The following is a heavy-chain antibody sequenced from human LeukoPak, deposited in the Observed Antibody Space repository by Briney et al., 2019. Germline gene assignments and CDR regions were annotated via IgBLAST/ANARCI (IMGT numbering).Heavy chain of an antibody. CDR1: GYLFTSYC. J-gene: IGHJ4*02. V-gene: IGHV5-10-1*01. CDR3: ARHPHPTTVCDY. CDR2: IDPSDSYT. D-gene: IGHD4-11*01. Sequence: LGESLEISLQGSGYLFTSYCISWVRQMPGKGLEWMGRIDPSDSYTNYSPSFQGHVPISADKSISTADLQWSSLKASDTAMYFCARHPHPTTVCDYWGQGTRVSVST.